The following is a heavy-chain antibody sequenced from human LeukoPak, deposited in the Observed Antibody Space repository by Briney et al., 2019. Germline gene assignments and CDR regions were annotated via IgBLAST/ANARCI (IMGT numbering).Heavy chain of an antibody. CDR1: GASIRSYY. CDR2: IYYSGST. CDR3: ARDVRYYFDY. J-gene: IGHJ4*02. V-gene: IGHV4-59*01. Sequence: SETLSLTCTVSGASIRSYYWSWIRQPPGKGLEWIGYIYYSGSTNYNPSLKSRVTLSVDTSKTQFSLKLSSVTAADTAVYYCARDVRYYFDYWGQGTLVTVSS.